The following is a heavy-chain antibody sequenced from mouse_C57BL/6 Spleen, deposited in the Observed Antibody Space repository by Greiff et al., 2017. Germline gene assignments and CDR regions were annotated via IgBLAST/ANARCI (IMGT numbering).Heavy chain of an antibody. CDR1: GYTFTSYW. V-gene: IGHV1-50*01. CDR2: IDPSDSYT. J-gene: IGHJ4*01. CDR3: ARPLLGYAMDY. D-gene: IGHD4-1*01. Sequence: QVQLQQPGAELVKPGASVKLSCKASGYTFTSYWMQWVNQRPGQGLAWIGEIDPSDSYTNYNQKFKGKATLTVDTSSRTAYMQLSSLTSADSAVYYCARPLLGYAMDYWGQGTSVTVSS.